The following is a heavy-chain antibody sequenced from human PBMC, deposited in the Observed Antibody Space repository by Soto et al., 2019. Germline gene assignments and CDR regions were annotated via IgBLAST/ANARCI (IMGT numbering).Heavy chain of an antibody. CDR1: GGSISSYY. Sequence: SETLSLTCTVSGGSISSYYWSWIRQPPGKGLEWTGYIYYSGSTNYNPSLESRVTISVDTSKNQFSLKLSSVTAADTAVYYCARLNWSGNYYYYYYMDVWGKGTTVTVSS. CDR2: IYYSGST. CDR3: ARLNWSGNYYYYYYMDV. J-gene: IGHJ6*03. V-gene: IGHV4-59*08. D-gene: IGHD1-20*01.